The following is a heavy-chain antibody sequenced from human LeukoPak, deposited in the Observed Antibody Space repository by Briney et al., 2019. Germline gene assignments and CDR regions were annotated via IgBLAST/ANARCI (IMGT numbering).Heavy chain of an antibody. V-gene: IGHV3-23*01. CDR2: ISGSGGST. D-gene: IGHD6-13*01. Sequence: GGSLRLSCAASGFTFSSYAMGWVRQAPGKGLEWVSAISGSGGSTYYADSVKGRFTISRDNSKNTLYLQMNSLRAEDTAVYYCAKERTPGYSSSWYYFDYWGQGTLVTVSS. CDR1: GFTFSSYA. J-gene: IGHJ4*02. CDR3: AKERTPGYSSSWYYFDY.